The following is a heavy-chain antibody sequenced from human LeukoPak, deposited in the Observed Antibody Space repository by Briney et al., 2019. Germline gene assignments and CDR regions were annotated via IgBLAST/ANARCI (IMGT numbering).Heavy chain of an antibody. Sequence: PSETQSPTCIVSGGSISRYYWSWIRQPPGKGLEWIGYISYSGSTNYNPSLKRRVTISVDKSKNQFSLKLSSVAAADTAGYYWARWAPGGGGFDHWGQATLVTVSS. CDR3: ARWAPGGGGFDH. V-gene: IGHV4-59*01. CDR1: GGSISRYY. J-gene: IGHJ4*02. D-gene: IGHD3-16*01. CDR2: ISYSGST.